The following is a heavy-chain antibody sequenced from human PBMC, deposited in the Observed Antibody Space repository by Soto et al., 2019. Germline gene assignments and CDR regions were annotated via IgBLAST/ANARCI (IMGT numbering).Heavy chain of an antibody. CDR3: ARRGSGSYYDY. V-gene: IGHV3-23*01. CDR2: ISGSGGST. Sequence: EVQLLESGGGLVQPGGSLRLSCAASGFTFSSYAMRWVRQAPGKGLEWVSAISGSGGSTYYADSVKGRFTISRDNSKHTLYLQMNGLRAEDTAVYYCARRGSGSYYDYWGQGTLVTVSS. D-gene: IGHD1-26*01. CDR1: GFTFSSYA. J-gene: IGHJ4*02.